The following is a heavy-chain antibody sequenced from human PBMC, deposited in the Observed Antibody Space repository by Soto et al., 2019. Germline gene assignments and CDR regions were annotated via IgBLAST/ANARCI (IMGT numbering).Heavy chain of an antibody. Sequence: EVQLVESGGGLVQSGGSLGLSCVASGFSCRSYWMHWVRQAPGKGLVWVARISSDGTTTTYADSANGRFTVYRDNAANTRDLHMVSLSAEDTAVYYCAREYDGVWTGYYTDYWGQGALVTVSS. V-gene: IGHV3-74*01. CDR2: ISSDGTTT. D-gene: IGHD3-3*01. J-gene: IGHJ4*02. CDR1: GFSCRSYW. CDR3: AREYDGVWTGYYTDY.